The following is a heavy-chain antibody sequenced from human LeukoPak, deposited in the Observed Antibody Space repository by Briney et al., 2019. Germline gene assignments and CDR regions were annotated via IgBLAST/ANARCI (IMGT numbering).Heavy chain of an antibody. D-gene: IGHD3-10*01. CDR1: GYTLTQLS. Sequence: ASVKVSCKVSGYTLTQLSMHWVRQAPGKGLEWMGGFDPEDGETIYAQKFQGRVTMTEDTSTDTAYMELSSLRSEDTAVYYCATTTGTMVRGVIITAWPDYWGQGTLVTVSS. J-gene: IGHJ4*02. CDR3: ATTTGTMVRGVIITAWPDY. V-gene: IGHV1-24*01. CDR2: FDPEDGET.